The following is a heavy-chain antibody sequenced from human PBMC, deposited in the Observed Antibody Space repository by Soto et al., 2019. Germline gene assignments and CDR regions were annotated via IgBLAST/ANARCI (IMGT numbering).Heavy chain of an antibody. J-gene: IGHJ6*03. CDR1: GYTFTSYD. D-gene: IGHD3-10*01. CDR3: ARGLHGGWFGELYYYYYYMDV. V-gene: IGHV1-8*01. CDR2: MNPNSGNT. Sequence: ASVKVSCKASGYTFTSYDINWVRQATGQGLEWMGWMNPNSGNTGYAQKFQGRVTMTRNTSISTAYMELSSLRSEDTAVYYCARGLHGGWFGELYYYYYYMDVWGKGTTVTVSS.